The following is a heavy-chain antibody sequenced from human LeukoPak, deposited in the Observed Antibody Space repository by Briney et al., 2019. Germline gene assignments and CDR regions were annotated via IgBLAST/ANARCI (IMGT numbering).Heavy chain of an antibody. D-gene: IGHD6-13*01. V-gene: IGHV5-10-1*01. CDR1: GYSFTSYW. J-gene: IGHJ4*02. Sequence: GGSLRLSCKGSGYSFTSYWISWVRQMPGKGLEWMGRIEPSDSYTNYSPSFQGHVTISADKSISTAYLQWSSLKASDTAIYYCARRRRAAAGTSPFDYWGQGTLVTVSS. CDR2: IEPSDSYT. CDR3: ARRRRAAAGTSPFDY.